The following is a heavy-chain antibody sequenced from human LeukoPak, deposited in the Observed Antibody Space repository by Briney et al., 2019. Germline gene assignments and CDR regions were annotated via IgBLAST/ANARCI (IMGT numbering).Heavy chain of an antibody. CDR1: GFTFSSYA. CDR2: ISYDGSKK. CDR3: AKGYYYMDV. J-gene: IGHJ6*03. Sequence: GGSLRLSCAASGFTFSSYAMHWVRQTPGKGLEWVAVISYDGSKKYYADFVKGRFTISRDNSKNTLYLQMNSLRAEDTAVYYCAKGYYYMDVWGKGTTVTISS. V-gene: IGHV3-30*18.